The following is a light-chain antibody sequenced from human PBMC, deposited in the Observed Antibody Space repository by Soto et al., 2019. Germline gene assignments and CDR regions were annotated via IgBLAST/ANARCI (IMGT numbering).Light chain of an antibody. CDR2: GAS. CDR3: QQFTTSQTWT. CDR1: QSVRSNY. Sequence: EIVMTQSPATLSVSPGERASLSCRASQSVRSNYLAWYQQKPGQAPRLLIYGASTRAAGIPDRFSGSGSGTDFTLTISRLEPEDFAVYYCQQFTTSQTWTFGQGTKVEFK. J-gene: IGKJ1*01. V-gene: IGKV3-20*01.